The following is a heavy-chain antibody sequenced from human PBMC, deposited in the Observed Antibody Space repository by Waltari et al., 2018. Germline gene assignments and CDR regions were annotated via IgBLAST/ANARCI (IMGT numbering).Heavy chain of an antibody. J-gene: IGHJ4*02. CDR2: IYSGCST. V-gene: IGHV3-53*02. Sequence: EVQLVETGGGLIQPGGSLRLSCAASGFTVSSNYMSWVRQAPGKGLEWVSVIYSGCSTYYADSVKGRFTISRDNSKNTLYLQMNSLRAEDTAVYYCARESPRYCSGGSCYFDYWGQGTLVTVSS. CDR3: ARESPRYCSGGSCYFDY. D-gene: IGHD2-15*01. CDR1: GFTVSSNY.